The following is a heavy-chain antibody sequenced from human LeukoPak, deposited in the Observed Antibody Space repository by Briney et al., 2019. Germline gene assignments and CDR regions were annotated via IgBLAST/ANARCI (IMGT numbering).Heavy chain of an antibody. V-gene: IGHV4-4*02. CDR2: IYHSGST. Sequence: SGTLSLTCAVSGGSISSSNWWSWVRQPPGKGLEWIGEIYHSGSTNYNPSLKSRVTISVDKSKNQFSLKLSSVTAADTAVYYCAREDGDYESYYYYYMDVWGKGTTVTVSS. D-gene: IGHD4-17*01. J-gene: IGHJ6*03. CDR3: AREDGDYESYYYYYMDV. CDR1: GGSISSSNW.